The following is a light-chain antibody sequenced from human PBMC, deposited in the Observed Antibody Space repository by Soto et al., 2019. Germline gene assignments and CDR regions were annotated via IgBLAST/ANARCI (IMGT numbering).Light chain of an antibody. CDR1: QSISDW. CDR3: QQYNSNRWT. CDR2: KAS. J-gene: IGKJ1*01. V-gene: IGKV1-5*03. Sequence: DIQMTQSPSSLSASVGDRVTITCRASQSISDWLAWYQRKPGKAPKILIYKASSLESGVPSRFSGSGSGTEFTLTISGLQPDDFATYYCQQYNSNRWTFGQGTKVDIK.